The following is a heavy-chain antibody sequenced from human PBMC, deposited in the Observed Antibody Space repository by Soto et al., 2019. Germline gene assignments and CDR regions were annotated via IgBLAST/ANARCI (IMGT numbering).Heavy chain of an antibody. CDR1: GFTLSNIG. J-gene: IGHJ4*02. CDR3: AKESGGERYAAYFDL. D-gene: IGHD2-21*01. Sequence: QVQLVESGGGVVQPGTSLRLACAASGFTLSNIGMQWVRQAPGKGLEWVAVISAGGNTKYYADSVKGRFTISRDNSKNTLFLQMNSLRTEDTAVYYCAKESGGERYAAYFDLWGQGTLVIVSA. V-gene: IGHV3-30*18. CDR2: ISAGGNTK.